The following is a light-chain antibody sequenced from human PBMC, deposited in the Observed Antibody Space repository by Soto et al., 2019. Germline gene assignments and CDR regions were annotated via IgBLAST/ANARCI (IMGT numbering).Light chain of an antibody. V-gene: IGLV2-23*02. CDR2: EVN. J-gene: IGLJ3*02. Sequence: QSALTQPASVSGSPGQSIAISCTGTSIDVGSYNRVSRYQQHPGKASTLMIYEVNKRPSGVSDRFSGSKSGNTASLTISGLQAEDEADYYCCSSVGGPIWVFGGGTKLTVL. CDR1: SIDVGSYNR. CDR3: CSSVGGPIWV.